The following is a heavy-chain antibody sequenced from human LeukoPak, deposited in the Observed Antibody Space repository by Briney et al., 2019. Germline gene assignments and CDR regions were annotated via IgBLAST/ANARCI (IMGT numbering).Heavy chain of an antibody. CDR1: GFTFSSYS. CDR2: ISSSSSYI. Sequence: PGGSLRLSCAASGFTFSSYSMNWVRQAPGKGLEWVSSISSSSSYIYYADSVKGRFTISRDNAKNSLYLQMNSLRAEDTAVYYCATELWFGELSFRVWGQGTLVTVSS. D-gene: IGHD3-10*01. CDR3: ATELWFGELSFRV. J-gene: IGHJ4*02. V-gene: IGHV3-21*03.